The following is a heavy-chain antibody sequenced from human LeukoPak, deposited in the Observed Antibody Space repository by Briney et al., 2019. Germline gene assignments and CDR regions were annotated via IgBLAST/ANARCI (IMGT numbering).Heavy chain of an antibody. D-gene: IGHD6-6*01. CDR1: GFTFSSYA. J-gene: IGHJ4*02. CDR3: AKDVSSSARSPRHY. Sequence: PGGSLRLSCAASGFTFSSYAMSWVRQAPGKGLGWVSTISGSGDSTYYADSVKGRFTISRDNSKNTLSVQMNTLRAEDTAIYYCAKDVSSSARSPRHYWGQGTLVTVSS. V-gene: IGHV3-23*01. CDR2: ISGSGDST.